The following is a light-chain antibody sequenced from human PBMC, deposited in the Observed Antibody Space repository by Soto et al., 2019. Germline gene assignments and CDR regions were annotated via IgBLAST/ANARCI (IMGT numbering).Light chain of an antibody. CDR1: QGIRNF. Sequence: DIQMTQSPTSLSASVGDRVTITCRASQGIRNFVAWYQQKPGKAPKLLIYAASTLHSGVPSRFSGGGSGTDFTLTINSLQSEDVATYSCQKYSSVPVFGPGTKVEIK. J-gene: IGKJ3*01. CDR3: QKYSSVPV. V-gene: IGKV1-27*01. CDR2: AAS.